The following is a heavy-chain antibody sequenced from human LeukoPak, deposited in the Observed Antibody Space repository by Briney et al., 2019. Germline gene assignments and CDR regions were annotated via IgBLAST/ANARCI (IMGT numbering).Heavy chain of an antibody. CDR2: ISAYNGNT. J-gene: IGHJ4*02. CDR1: GYTFTSYG. Sequence: ASVKVSCKASGYTFTSYGISWVRQAPGQGLEWMGWISAYNGNTNYAQKLQGRVTMTTDTSTSTAYMELRSLRSDDTAVYYCARVWFGEPDNYFDYWGQGTLVTVSS. CDR3: ARVWFGEPDNYFDY. V-gene: IGHV1-18*04. D-gene: IGHD3-10*01.